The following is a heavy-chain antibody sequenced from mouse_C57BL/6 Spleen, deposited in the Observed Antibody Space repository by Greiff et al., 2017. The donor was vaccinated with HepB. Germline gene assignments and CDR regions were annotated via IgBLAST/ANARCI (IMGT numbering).Heavy chain of an antibody. Sequence: DVQLQESGPGLVKPSQSLSLTCSVTGYSITSGYYWNWIRQFPGNKLEWMGYISYDGSNNYNPSLKNRISITRDTSKNQFFLKLNSVTTEDTATYYCARGEVFDYWGQGTTLTVSS. J-gene: IGHJ2*01. CDR1: GYSITSGYY. CDR3: ARGEVFDY. CDR2: ISYDGSN. V-gene: IGHV3-6*01.